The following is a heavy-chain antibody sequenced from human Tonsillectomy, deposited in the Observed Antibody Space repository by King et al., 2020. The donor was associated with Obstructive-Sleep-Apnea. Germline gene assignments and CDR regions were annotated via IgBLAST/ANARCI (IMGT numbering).Heavy chain of an antibody. CDR1: GFTFSSYS. D-gene: IGHD3-10*01. V-gene: IGHV3-48*04. J-gene: IGHJ4*02. CDR2: ISSSSSTI. Sequence: QLVQSGGGLVQPGGSLRLSCAASGFTFSSYSMNWVRQAPGKGLEWVSYISSSSSTIYYADSVKGRFTISRDNAKNSLYLQMNSLRAEDTAVYYCAGGFGRGENYWGQGTLVTVSS. CDR3: AGGFGRGENY.